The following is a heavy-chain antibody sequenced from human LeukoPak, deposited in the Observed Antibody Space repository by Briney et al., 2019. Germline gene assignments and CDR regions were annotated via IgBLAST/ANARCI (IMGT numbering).Heavy chain of an antibody. D-gene: IGHD5-18*01. V-gene: IGHV3-11*01. J-gene: IGHJ4*02. CDR1: GFTFSDYY. Sequence: PGGSLRLSCAASGFTFSDYYMSWIRQAPGKGLEWVSHISRSGSNIYYADSVKGRFTITRDNAKNSLYLQINGLRAEDTAVYYCARGVRGYSYGARFDYWGQGTLVAVSS. CDR2: ISRSGSNI. CDR3: ARGVRGYSYGARFDY.